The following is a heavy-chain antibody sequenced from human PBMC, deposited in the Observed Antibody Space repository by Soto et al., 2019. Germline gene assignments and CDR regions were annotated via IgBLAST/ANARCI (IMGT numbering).Heavy chain of an antibody. J-gene: IGHJ6*02. CDR2: ISTDNGNT. CDR3: ARGIAAAAARGMDV. CDR1: GYTFTNSG. V-gene: IGHV1-18*01. Sequence: GASVKVSCKASGYTFTNSGISWVRQAPGQGLEWMGWISTDNGNTNYAQKFQGWVTMTRDTSISTAYMELSRLRSDDTAVYYCARGIAAAAARGMDVWGQGTTVTVSS. D-gene: IGHD6-13*01.